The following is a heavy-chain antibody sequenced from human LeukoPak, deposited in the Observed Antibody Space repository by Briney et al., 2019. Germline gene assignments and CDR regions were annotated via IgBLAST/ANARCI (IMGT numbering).Heavy chain of an antibody. D-gene: IGHD2-2*01. CDR3: ARRSSTSCCGGFDY. Sequence: GGSLRLSCAASGFTFSSYWMHWVRQAPGKGLVWVSRINTDGSSTSYADSVKGRFTISRDNAKNTLYLQMNSLRAEDTAVYYCARRSSTSCCGGFDYWGQGTLVTVSS. CDR1: GFTFSSYW. CDR2: INTDGSST. V-gene: IGHV3-74*01. J-gene: IGHJ4*02.